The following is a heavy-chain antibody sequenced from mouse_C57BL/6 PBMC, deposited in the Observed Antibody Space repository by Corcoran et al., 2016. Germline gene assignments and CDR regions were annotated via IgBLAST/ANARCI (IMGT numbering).Heavy chain of an antibody. V-gene: IGHV3-6*01. CDR2: ISYDGSN. D-gene: IGHD2-1*01. Sequence: DVQLQESGPGLVQPSQSLSLTCSVTGYSITSGYYWNWIRQFPGNKLEWMGYISYDGSNNYNPSLKNRISITRYTSKNQFFLKLNSVTTEDTATYYCARGDGNYAYWGQGTLVTVSA. CDR1: GYSITSGYY. CDR3: ARGDGNYAY. J-gene: IGHJ3*01.